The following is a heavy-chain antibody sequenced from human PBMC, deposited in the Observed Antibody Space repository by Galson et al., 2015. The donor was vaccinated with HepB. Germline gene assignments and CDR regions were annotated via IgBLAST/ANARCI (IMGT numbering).Heavy chain of an antibody. CDR1: GFTFSGFR. V-gene: IGHV3-33*01. CDR3: VREVASGWYYLDD. J-gene: IGHJ4*02. CDR2: IWADGRKQ. D-gene: IGHD6-19*01. Sequence: SLRLSCAASGFTFSGFRMHWVRQAPGKGLQWVALIWADGRKQHYADSVQGRFTVSRDNSENILLLQMNSLSAEDAAVYYGVREVASGWYYLDDWGQGTLVTVSS.